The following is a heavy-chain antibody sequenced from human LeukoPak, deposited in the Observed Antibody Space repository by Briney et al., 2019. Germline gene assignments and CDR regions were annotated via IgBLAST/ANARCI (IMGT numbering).Heavy chain of an antibody. J-gene: IGHJ2*01. CDR3: ATLLGHNSGYYPPYYSDL. D-gene: IGHD3-22*01. V-gene: IGHV1-69*06. CDR1: RHTFSSYP. CDR2: IISVFNTT. Sequence: SVKVSCKTSRHTFSSYPITWVRQAPGQGLEWMGKIISVFNTTNYAQRFQGRVTITADKSTNTVYMELSSLTSEDTAVYYCATLLGHNSGYYPPYYSDLWGRGPLVTVSS.